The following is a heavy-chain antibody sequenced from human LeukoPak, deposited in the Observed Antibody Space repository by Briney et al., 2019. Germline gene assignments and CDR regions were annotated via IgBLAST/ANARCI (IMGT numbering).Heavy chain of an antibody. J-gene: IGHJ5*02. CDR1: GYTFADYY. CDR3: ARVSTSGYRDWLDP. D-gene: IGHD3-9*01. Sequence: SVKVSCKASGYTFADYYIHWVRQAPGQGLEWMGWIYPKSGGTNSAQKFQGRVTMTRDTSISTAYMELSRLKFDDTAVYYCARVSTSGYRDWLDPWGQGTLVTVSS. CDR2: IYPKSGGT. V-gene: IGHV1-2*02.